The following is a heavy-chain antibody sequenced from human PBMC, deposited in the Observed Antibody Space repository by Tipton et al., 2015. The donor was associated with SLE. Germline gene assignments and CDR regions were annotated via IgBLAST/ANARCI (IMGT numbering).Heavy chain of an antibody. Sequence: TLSLTCAVYGGSFSGYYWSWIRQPPGKGLEWIGEINHSGSTNYNPSLKSRVTISVDTSKNQFSLMLRSVTAADTAVYFCTRSYGSGSDHWGQGTLVTVSA. D-gene: IGHD3-10*01. CDR3: TRSYGSGSDH. J-gene: IGHJ4*02. CDR2: INHSGST. V-gene: IGHV4-34*01. CDR1: GGSFSGYY.